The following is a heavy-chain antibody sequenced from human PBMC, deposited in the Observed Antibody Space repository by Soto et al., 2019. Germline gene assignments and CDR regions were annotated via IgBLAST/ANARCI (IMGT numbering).Heavy chain of an antibody. D-gene: IGHD1-7*01. Sequence: ASVKVSCKASGYTFTSYYMHWVRQAPGQGLEWMGIINPSGGSTSYAQKFQGRVTMTRDTSTSTVYMELSSLRSEDTAVYYCARGGQEDWNYFLLPHGWGQGTLVTVSS. CDR2: INPSGGST. CDR1: GYTFTSYY. CDR3: ARGGQEDWNYFLLPHG. V-gene: IGHV1-46*03. J-gene: IGHJ4*02.